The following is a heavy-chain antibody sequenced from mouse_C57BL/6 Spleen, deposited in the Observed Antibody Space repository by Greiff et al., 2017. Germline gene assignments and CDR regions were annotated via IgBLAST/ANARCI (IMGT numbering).Heavy chain of an antibody. CDR2: IHPNSGST. CDR1: GYTFTSYW. CDR3: ARHTGGYFDY. V-gene: IGHV1-64*01. Sequence: VKLQQPGAELVKPGASVKLSCKASGYTFTSYWMHWVKQRPGQGLEWIGMIHPNSGSTNYNEKFKSKATLTVDKSSSTAYMQLSSLTSEDSAVYYCARHTGGYFDYWGQGTTLTVSS. J-gene: IGHJ2*01.